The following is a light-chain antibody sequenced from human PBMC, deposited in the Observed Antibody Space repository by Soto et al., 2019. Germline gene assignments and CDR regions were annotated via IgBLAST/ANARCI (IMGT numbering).Light chain of an antibody. Sequence: DIQMTQSPSTLSASVGDRVTIACRASQAISSWLAWYQQKPGRAPNVLIHKASHLQIGVPSRFSGSGSGTDFNLNISSLQHDDSATYYCQQYNSHPYTFGQGTKLEIK. CDR3: QQYNSHPYT. J-gene: IGKJ2*01. CDR2: KAS. V-gene: IGKV1-5*03. CDR1: QAISSW.